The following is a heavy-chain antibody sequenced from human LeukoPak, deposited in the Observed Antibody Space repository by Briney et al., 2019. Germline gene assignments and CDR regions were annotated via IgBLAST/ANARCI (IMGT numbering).Heavy chain of an antibody. D-gene: IGHD3-3*01. V-gene: IGHV4-59*01. J-gene: IGHJ5*02. CDR3: ARALYDFWSGYYGAWFDP. Sequence: PPETPSLTCTVSRGSTRRYYWSWTRYPPRQGMDWIGYIYYSGITNYNPSLKSRVTISVDTSKNQSSLKLSSVTAADTAVYYCARALYDFWSGYYGAWFDPWGQGTLVTVSS. CDR1: RGSTRRYY. CDR2: IYYSGIT.